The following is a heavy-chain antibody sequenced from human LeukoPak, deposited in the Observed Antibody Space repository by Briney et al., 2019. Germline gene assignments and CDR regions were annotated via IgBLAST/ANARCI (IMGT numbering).Heavy chain of an antibody. V-gene: IGHV1-69*01. J-gene: IGHJ6*03. CDR3: ARALKPLLTGYGPPYYYYYMDV. Sequence: GSSVKVSCKASGGTFSGYAISWVRQAPGQGLEWMGGIIPIFGTANYAQKFQGRVTITADESTSTAYMELSSLRSEDTAVYYCARALKPLLTGYGPPYYYYYMDVWGKGTTVTISS. D-gene: IGHD3-9*01. CDR1: GGTFSGYA. CDR2: IIPIFGTA.